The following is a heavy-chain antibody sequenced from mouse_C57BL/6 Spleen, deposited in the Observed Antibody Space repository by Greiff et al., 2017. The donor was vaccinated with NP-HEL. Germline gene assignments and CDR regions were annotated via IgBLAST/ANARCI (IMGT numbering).Heavy chain of an antibody. CDR3: ARRGDYDCAY. V-gene: IGHV1-81*01. CDR1: GYTFTSYG. CDR2: IYPRSGNT. J-gene: IGHJ3*01. D-gene: IGHD2-4*01. Sequence: QVQLQQSGAELARPGASVKLSCKASGYTFTSYGISWVKQRTGQGLEWIGEIYPRSGNTYYNEKFKGKATLTADKSSSTAYMELRSLTSEDSAVYFCARRGDYDCAYWGQGTLVTVSA.